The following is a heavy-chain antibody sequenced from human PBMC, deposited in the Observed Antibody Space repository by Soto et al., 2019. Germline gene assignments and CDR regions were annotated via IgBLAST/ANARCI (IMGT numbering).Heavy chain of an antibody. J-gene: IGHJ4*02. Sequence: EVQLLESGGRLVQPGGSLRLSCAASGFTVSNYAMTWVRQAPGKGLDWVSSTSGGGGGTYYADSVKGRFTISRDNSKNTLFLQMNSRRAEDTAVYYCAKGIRLQFDYFDYWGQGILVTVSS. D-gene: IGHD4-4*01. CDR2: TSGGGGGT. V-gene: IGHV3-23*01. CDR3: AKGIRLQFDYFDY. CDR1: GFTVSNYA.